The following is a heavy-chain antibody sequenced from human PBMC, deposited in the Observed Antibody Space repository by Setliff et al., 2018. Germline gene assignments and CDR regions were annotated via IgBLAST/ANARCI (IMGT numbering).Heavy chain of an antibody. V-gene: IGHV3-73*01. CDR3: AGVGGNSDYFDY. CDR2: IRSKADSYAT. J-gene: IGHJ4*02. D-gene: IGHD2-21*02. CDR1: GFTFSGSA. Sequence: GGSLRLSCAASGFTFSGSAVYWVRQASGRGLEWVGRIRSKADSYATAYAASVKARFTISRDDSKNTAYLQVNSLKIEDTAVYYCAGVGGNSDYFDYWGQGTLVTVSS.